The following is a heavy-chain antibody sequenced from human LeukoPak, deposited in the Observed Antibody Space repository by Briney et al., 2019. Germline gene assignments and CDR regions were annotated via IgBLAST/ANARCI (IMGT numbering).Heavy chain of an antibody. Sequence: GGSLRLSCAASGFTFTTYSMNWVRQAPGKGLEWVSFISSSSSPIYYADSVKGRFTISRDNAKNSLYLQMNSLRAEDTAVYYCAKDGGSYAFDIWGQGTMVTVSS. CDR3: AKDGGSYAFDI. J-gene: IGHJ3*02. D-gene: IGHD2-15*01. V-gene: IGHV3-48*01. CDR2: ISSSSSPI. CDR1: GFTFTTYS.